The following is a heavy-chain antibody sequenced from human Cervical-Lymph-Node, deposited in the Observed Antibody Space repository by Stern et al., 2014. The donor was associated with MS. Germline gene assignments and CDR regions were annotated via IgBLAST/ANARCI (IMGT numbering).Heavy chain of an antibody. Sequence: QVQLVESGAEVKKPGASVKVSCKASGYTFTGYYMHWVRQAPGQGLEWMGWINPNSGGTNYAQKFQGLVTLNRDTSIRTTYMELSRLRSDDTAVYYWARTSPPIAGAGTGALDDWGQGTLVTVSS. CDR2: INPNSGGT. CDR1: GYTFTGYY. J-gene: IGHJ4*02. CDR3: ARTSPPIAGAGTGALDD. V-gene: IGHV1-2*04. D-gene: IGHD6-19*01.